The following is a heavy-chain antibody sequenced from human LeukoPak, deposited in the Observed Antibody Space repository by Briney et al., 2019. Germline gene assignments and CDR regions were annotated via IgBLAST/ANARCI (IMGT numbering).Heavy chain of an antibody. CDR2: INPNSGGT. Sequence: ASVKVSCKASGYTFTGYYMHWVRQAPGQGLEWMGWINPNSGGTNYAQKFQGRVTMTRDTPISTAYMELSRLRSDDTAVYYCARDITGSYYLFDYWGQGTLVTVSS. J-gene: IGHJ4*02. D-gene: IGHD1-26*01. CDR3: ARDITGSYYLFDY. V-gene: IGHV1-2*02. CDR1: GYTFTGYY.